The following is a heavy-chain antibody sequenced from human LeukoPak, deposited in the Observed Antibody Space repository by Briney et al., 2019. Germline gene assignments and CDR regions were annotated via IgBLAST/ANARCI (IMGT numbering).Heavy chain of an antibody. CDR3: AKAEYSGSLDDAFDI. D-gene: IGHD1-26*01. CDR2: ISWNSGSI. Sequence: GRSLRLSCAASGFTFDDYAMHWVRQAPGKGLEWVSGISWNSGSIGYADSVKGRFTISRDNAKNSLYLQMNSLRAEGTALYYCAKAEYSGSLDDAFDIWGQGTMVTVSS. CDR1: GFTFDDYA. V-gene: IGHV3-9*01. J-gene: IGHJ3*02.